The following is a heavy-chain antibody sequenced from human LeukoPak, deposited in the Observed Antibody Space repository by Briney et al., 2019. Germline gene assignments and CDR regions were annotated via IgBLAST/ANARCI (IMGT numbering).Heavy chain of an antibody. Sequence: SETLSLTCAVYGGSFSGYYWSWIRQPPGKGLEWIGEINHSGSTNYNPSLKSRVTISVDTSKNQFSLKLSSVTAADTAVYCCARGGFLDPFDPWGQGTLVTVSS. CDR1: GGSFSGYY. CDR3: ARGGFLDPFDP. J-gene: IGHJ5*02. D-gene: IGHD1-1*01. V-gene: IGHV4-34*01. CDR2: INHSGST.